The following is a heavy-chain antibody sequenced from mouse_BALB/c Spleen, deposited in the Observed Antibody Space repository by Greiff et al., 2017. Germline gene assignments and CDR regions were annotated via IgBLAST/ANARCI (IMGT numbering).Heavy chain of an antibody. D-gene: IGHD1-1*01. Sequence: EVQLQESGPGLVKPSQSLSLTCSVTGYSITSGYYWNWIRQFPGNKLEWMGYISYDGSNNYNPSLKNRISITRDTSKNQFFLKLNSVTTEDTATYYCARDYITTVDYYAMDYWGQGTSVTVSS. CDR2: ISYDGSN. J-gene: IGHJ4*01. V-gene: IGHV3-6*02. CDR3: ARDYITTVDYYAMDY. CDR1: GYSITSGYY.